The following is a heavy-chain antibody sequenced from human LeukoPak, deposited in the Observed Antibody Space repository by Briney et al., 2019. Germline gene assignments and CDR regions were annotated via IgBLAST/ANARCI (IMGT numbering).Heavy chain of an antibody. J-gene: IGHJ4*02. CDR3: ARTNSVQYSSSWYRKQYYFDY. D-gene: IGHD6-13*01. CDR1: GGSFSGYY. Sequence: SETLSLTCAVYGGSFSGYYWSWIRQPPGKGLGWIGEINHSGSTNYNPSLKSRVTISVDTSKNQFSLKLSSVTAADTAVYYCARTNSVQYSSSWYRKQYYFDYWGQGTLVTVSS. CDR2: INHSGST. V-gene: IGHV4-34*01.